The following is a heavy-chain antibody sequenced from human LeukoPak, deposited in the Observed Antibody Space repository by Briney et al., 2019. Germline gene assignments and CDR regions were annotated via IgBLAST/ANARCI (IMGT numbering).Heavy chain of an antibody. CDR3: AREAGYCSSTSCYKRKYFDY. J-gene: IGHJ4*02. CDR1: GYTFTSYD. V-gene: IGHV1-69*13. Sequence: ASVKVSCKASGYTFTSYDFNWVRQAPGQGLEWMGGIIPIFGTANYAQKFQGRVTITADESTSTAYMELSSLRSEDTAVYYCAREAGYCSSTSCYKRKYFDYWGQGTLVTVSS. D-gene: IGHD2-2*02. CDR2: IIPIFGTA.